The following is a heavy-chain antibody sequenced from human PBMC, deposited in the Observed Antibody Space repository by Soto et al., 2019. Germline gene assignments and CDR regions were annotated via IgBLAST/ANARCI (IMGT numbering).Heavy chain of an antibody. D-gene: IGHD4-17*01. CDR1: GFTFSSYA. CDR2: ISYDGSNK. Sequence: GGSLRLSCAASGFTFSSYAMHWVRQAPGKGLEWVAVISYDGSNKYYADSVKGRFTISRDNSKNTLYLQMNSLRAEDTAVYYCAREELRWYRDGRGREFDYWGQGTLVTVSS. J-gene: IGHJ4*02. CDR3: AREELRWYRDGRGREFDY. V-gene: IGHV3-30-3*01.